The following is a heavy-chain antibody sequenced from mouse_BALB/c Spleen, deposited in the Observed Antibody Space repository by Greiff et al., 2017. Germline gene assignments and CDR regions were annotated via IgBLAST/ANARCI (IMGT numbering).Heavy chain of an antibody. J-gene: IGHJ2*01. CDR1: GFTFSSYT. CDR3: TREDYDAIFDY. V-gene: IGHV5-6-4*01. D-gene: IGHD2-3*01. CDR2: ISSGGSYT. Sequence: EVQLVESGGGLVKPGGSLKLSCAASGFTFSSYTMSWVRQTPEKRLEWVATISSGGSYTYYPDSVKGRFTISRDNAKNTLYLQMSSLKSEDTAMYYCTREDYDAIFDYWGQGTTLTVSS.